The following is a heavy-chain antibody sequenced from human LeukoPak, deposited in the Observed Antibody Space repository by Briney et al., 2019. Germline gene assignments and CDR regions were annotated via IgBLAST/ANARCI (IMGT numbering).Heavy chain of an antibody. D-gene: IGHD3-10*01. V-gene: IGHV3-7*01. CDR3: AREAFYGSGSYFGYFDY. Sequence: GGSLRLSCAVSGFSFETYRMTWVRQAPGKGLEWVANIKHDETEKDYVDSVKGRFTISRDTSENTLSLVLSSLRLEDTAVYYCAREAFYGSGSYFGYFDYWGQGTLVTVSS. J-gene: IGHJ4*02. CDR1: GFSFETYR. CDR2: IKHDETEK.